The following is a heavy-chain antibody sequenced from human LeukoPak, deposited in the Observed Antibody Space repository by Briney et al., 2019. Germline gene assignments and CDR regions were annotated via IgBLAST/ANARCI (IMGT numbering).Heavy chain of an antibody. J-gene: IGHJ3*02. CDR2: INHSGST. CDR3: ARGVYSYDSSGAFDI. Sequence: SETLSLTCAVYGGSFSDYYWSWIRQPPGKGLEWIGEINHSGSTNYNPSLKSRVTISVDTSKNQFSLKLSSVTAADTAVYYCARGVYSYDSSGAFDIWGQGTMVTVSS. CDR1: GGSFSDYY. D-gene: IGHD3-22*01. V-gene: IGHV4-34*01.